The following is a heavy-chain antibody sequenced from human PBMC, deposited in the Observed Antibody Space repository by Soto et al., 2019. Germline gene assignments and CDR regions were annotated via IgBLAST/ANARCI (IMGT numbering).Heavy chain of an antibody. D-gene: IGHD2-2*01. V-gene: IGHV4-30-2*01. CDR1: GDSISSGGYS. J-gene: IGHJ5*02. Sequence: HLQLQESGSGLVKPSQTLSLTCAVSGDSISSGGYSWSWIRQPPGKGLEWIGYIYHSGSTYYNPSLGSRVTISVDRSKNQFSPKLTSVPAADSAFYYCARGISTAVRWFDPWGQGTLVTVSS. CDR3: ARGISTAVRWFDP. CDR2: IYHSGST.